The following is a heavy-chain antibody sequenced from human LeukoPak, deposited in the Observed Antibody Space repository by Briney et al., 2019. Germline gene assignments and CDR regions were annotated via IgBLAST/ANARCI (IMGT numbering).Heavy chain of an antibody. CDR3: ARGADTAMLGDYYYGMDV. CDR2: IIPILGIA. Sequence: SEKVSCKASGGTFSSYAISWVRQAPGQGLEWMGRIIPILGIANYAQKFQGRVTITADKSTSTAYMELSSLRSEDTAVYYCARGADTAMLGDYYYGMDVWGQGTTVTVSS. CDR1: GGTFSSYA. J-gene: IGHJ6*02. D-gene: IGHD5-18*01. V-gene: IGHV1-69*04.